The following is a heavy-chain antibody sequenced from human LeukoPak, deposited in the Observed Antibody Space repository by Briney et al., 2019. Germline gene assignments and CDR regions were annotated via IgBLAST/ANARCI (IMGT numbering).Heavy chain of an antibody. D-gene: IGHD3-10*01. CDR3: IVYYHGSGISDY. CDR1: GFTFNNAW. J-gene: IGHJ4*02. V-gene: IGHV3-15*01. Sequence: GGSLRLSCAASGFTFNNAWMSWVRQAPGKGLEWVGRIKSKTDGGTTDYAAPVKGRFTISRDDSKNTLYLQMNSLKTEDTAVYYCIVYYHGSGISDYWGQGTLVTVSS. CDR2: IKSKTDGGTT.